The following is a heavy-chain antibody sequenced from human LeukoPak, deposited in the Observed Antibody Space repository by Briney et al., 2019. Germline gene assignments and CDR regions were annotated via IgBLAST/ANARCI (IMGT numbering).Heavy chain of an antibody. V-gene: IGHV4-38-2*01. J-gene: IGHJ4*02. CDR1: GYPINIDYS. CDR3: ARFSRSGYDSRAFDY. CDR2: ISPKGIT. D-gene: IGHD5-12*01. Sequence: SETLSLTCFVSGYPINIDYSWGWIRQSPGKGLEWIGVISPKGITYYNPSLRGRVSISPDTSKNQFSLKLSSVTAADTAVYYCARFSRSGYDSRAFDYWGQGTLVTVSS.